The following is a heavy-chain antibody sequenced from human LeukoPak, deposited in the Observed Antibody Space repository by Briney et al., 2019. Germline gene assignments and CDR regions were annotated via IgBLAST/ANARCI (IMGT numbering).Heavy chain of an antibody. CDR3: ARVLRYCSGGNCYSGGLGYMDV. CDR2: ISRSGSTK. CDR1: GFNFISSW. D-gene: IGHD2-15*01. Sequence: GGSLRLSCAASGFNFISSWMNWVRQAPGKGVEWVSSISRSGSTKYYADSVKGRFTISRDNAKNSLFLQMNSLRAEDTAVYYCARVLRYCSGGNCYSGGLGYMDVWGKGTTVTISS. J-gene: IGHJ6*03. V-gene: IGHV3-48*04.